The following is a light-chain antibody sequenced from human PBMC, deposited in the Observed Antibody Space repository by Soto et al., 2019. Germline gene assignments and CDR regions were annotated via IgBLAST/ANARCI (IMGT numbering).Light chain of an antibody. CDR3: QQYGSSPLT. Sequence: DILLTQSPGTLSLSPGERATLSCRASQSVNSNYVAWYQQRPGQAPRLLIYDAPSRATGIPERFSGSGSGTDFTLTISRLEPEDFAVYYCQQYGSSPLTFGGGTKVDIK. CDR2: DAP. CDR1: QSVNSNY. V-gene: IGKV3-20*01. J-gene: IGKJ4*01.